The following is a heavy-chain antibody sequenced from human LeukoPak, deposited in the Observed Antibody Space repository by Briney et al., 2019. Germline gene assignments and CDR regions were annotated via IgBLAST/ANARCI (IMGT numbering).Heavy chain of an antibody. CDR3: ARDANTGNYWFDY. D-gene: IGHD1-26*01. Sequence: PGGSLRLSCAASGFTVSSNYMSWVRQAPGKGLEWVSYISSSSSTKYYADSVKGRLTISRDNAKNSLYLQMNSLRAEDTAVYYCARDANTGNYWFDYWGQGTLVTVSS. CDR2: ISSSSSTK. CDR1: GFTVSSNY. V-gene: IGHV3-48*01. J-gene: IGHJ4*02.